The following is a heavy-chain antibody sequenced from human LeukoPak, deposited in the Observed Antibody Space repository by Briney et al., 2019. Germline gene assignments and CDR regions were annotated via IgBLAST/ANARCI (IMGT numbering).Heavy chain of an antibody. J-gene: IGHJ4*02. CDR3: AKDQKSIAATGYDY. V-gene: IGHV3-23*01. CDR2: ISGSGGST. Sequence: PGGSLRLSCAASGFTFANYAMSWGRQGPGKGLEWVSTISGSGGSTYYADSVKGRFTISRDNSKNTLFLQMNSLRADDTAVYFCAKDQKSIAATGYDYWGQGTLVTVSS. CDR1: GFTFANYA. D-gene: IGHD6-13*01.